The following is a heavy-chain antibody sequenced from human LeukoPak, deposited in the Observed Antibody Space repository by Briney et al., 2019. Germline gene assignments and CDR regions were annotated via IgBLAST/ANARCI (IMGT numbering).Heavy chain of an antibody. CDR3: ARDLRIAVAGGFDY. J-gene: IGHJ4*02. Sequence: GGSLRLSCAASGFTFSSYWMHWVRKAPGKGLVWVSRINTDGSSTSYADSVKGRFTISRDNAKSTLYLQMNSLRAEDTAVYYCARDLRIAVAGGFDYWGQGTLVTVSS. V-gene: IGHV3-74*01. CDR1: GFTFSSYW. D-gene: IGHD6-19*01. CDR2: INTDGSST.